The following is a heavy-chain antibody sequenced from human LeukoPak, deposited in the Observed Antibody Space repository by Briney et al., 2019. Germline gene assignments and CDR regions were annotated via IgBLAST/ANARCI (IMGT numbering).Heavy chain of an antibody. D-gene: IGHD3-10*01. CDR2: ISSSSSYI. CDR1: GFTFSSYS. V-gene: IGHV3-21*01. Sequence: PGGSLRLSCAASGFTFSSYSMNWVRQAPGKGLEWVSSISSSSSYIYYADSVKGRFTISRDNAKNSLYLQMNSLRAEDTAVYYCARDFNMVRGVIVTPIDYWGQGTLVTVSS. J-gene: IGHJ4*02. CDR3: ARDFNMVRGVIVTPIDY.